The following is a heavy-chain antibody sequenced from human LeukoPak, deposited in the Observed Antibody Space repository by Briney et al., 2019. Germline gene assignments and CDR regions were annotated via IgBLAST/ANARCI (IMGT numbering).Heavy chain of an antibody. CDR3: ARRYDSSGYLDY. Sequence: GASVTVSCKASGYTFTVYYMHWVRQAPGQGLEWMGWINPNSGGTNYAQKFQGRVTMTRNTSISTAYMELSSLRSEDTAVYYCARRYDSSGYLDYWGQGTLVTVSS. V-gene: IGHV1-2*02. J-gene: IGHJ4*02. CDR1: GYTFTVYY. CDR2: INPNSGGT. D-gene: IGHD3-22*01.